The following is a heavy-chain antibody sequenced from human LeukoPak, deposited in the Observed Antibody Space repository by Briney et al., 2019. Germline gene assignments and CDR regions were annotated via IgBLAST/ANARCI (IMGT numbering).Heavy chain of an antibody. D-gene: IGHD6-19*01. CDR3: AGDMRAVAGHGLSNWFDP. J-gene: IGHJ5*02. V-gene: IGHV4-39*07. Sequence: SETLSLTCTVSGVSISSSNSYWGWIRQPPGKGLEWIGSIYHSGSTYYNPSLKSRVTISVDTSKNQFSLKLSSVTAADTAVYYCAGDMRAVAGHGLSNWFDPWGQGTLVTVSS. CDR1: GVSISSSNSY. CDR2: IYHSGST.